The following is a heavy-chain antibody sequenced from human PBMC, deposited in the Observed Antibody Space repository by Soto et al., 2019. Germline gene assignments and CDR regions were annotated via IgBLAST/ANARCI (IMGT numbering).Heavy chain of an antibody. D-gene: IGHD4-17*01. J-gene: IGHJ4*02. CDR1: GFTFSSYA. V-gene: IGHV3-23*01. CDR2: ISASGGST. CDR3: AKDVVGDYLIDY. Sequence: EVQLLESGGGLVQPGGSLRLSCAASGFTFSSYAMSWVRQAPGKGLEWVSAISASGGSTYYADSVKGRFTISRDNSKNTLYLQMNSLRAEDTAVHYCAKDVVGDYLIDYWGQGTLVTVSS.